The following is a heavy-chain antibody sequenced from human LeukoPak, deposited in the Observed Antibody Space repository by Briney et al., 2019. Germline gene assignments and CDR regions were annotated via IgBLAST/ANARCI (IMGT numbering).Heavy chain of an antibody. J-gene: IGHJ5*02. CDR2: IYYTGST. Sequence: SETLSLTCTVSGGSISSYYWSWIRQPPGKGLEWIGYIYYTGSTNYNPSLKSRVTISVDTSKNQFSLKLSSVTAADTAVYYCARRSSSWSSPFDPWGQGTLVTVSS. V-gene: IGHV4-59*01. D-gene: IGHD6-13*01. CDR1: GGSISSYY. CDR3: ARRSSSWSSPFDP.